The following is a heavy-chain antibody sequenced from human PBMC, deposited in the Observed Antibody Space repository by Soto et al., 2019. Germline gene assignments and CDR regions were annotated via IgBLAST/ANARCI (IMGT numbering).Heavy chain of an antibody. V-gene: IGHV5-10-1*01. J-gene: IGHJ6*02. Sequence: PGESLKISCKGSGYSFTSYWISWVRQMPGKGLEWMGRIDPSDSYTNYSPSFQGHVTISADKSISTAYLQWSSLKASDTAMYYCARPAAARIGYYYGMDVWGQGTTVTVSS. CDR2: IDPSDSYT. D-gene: IGHD6-13*01. CDR1: GYSFTSYW. CDR3: ARPAAARIGYYYGMDV.